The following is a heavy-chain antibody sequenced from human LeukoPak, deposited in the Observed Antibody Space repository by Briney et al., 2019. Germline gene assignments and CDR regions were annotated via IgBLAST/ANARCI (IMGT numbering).Heavy chain of an antibody. CDR1: GFTFSSYS. V-gene: IGHV3-48*01. CDR3: AREGSGWYHMPPNP. J-gene: IGHJ5*02. CDR2: ISSSSSTI. D-gene: IGHD6-19*01. Sequence: GGSLRLSCAASGFTFSSYSMNWVRQAPGKGLEWVSYISSSSSTIYYADSVKGRFTISRDNAKNSLYLQMNSLRAEDTAVYYCAREGSGWYHMPPNPWGQGTLVTVSS.